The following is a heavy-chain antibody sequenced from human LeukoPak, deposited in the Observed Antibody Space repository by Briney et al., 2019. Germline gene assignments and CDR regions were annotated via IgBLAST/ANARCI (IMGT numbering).Heavy chain of an antibody. CDR1: GFTFSSYG. CDR3: ARDLFSAHDAFDI. V-gene: IGHV3-48*01. J-gene: IGHJ3*02. Sequence: PGGSLRLSCAASGFTFSSYGMSWVRQAPGKGPEWVSYISSSSSTIYYADSVKGRFTISRDNAKKSLSLQMNSLRAEDTAVYYCARDLFSAHDAFDIWGQGTMVTVSS. CDR2: ISSSSSTI. D-gene: IGHD3-10*01.